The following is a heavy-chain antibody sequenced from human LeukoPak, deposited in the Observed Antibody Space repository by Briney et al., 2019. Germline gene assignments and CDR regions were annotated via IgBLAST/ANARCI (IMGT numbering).Heavy chain of an antibody. Sequence: SETLSLTCTVSGGSISSSTYYWGWIRQPPGKGLEWIGSIYYSGSTYYNPSLKSRVTISVDASKNQFSLKLSSVTAADTAVYYCARQYSDILTGYHRGELYWYFDLWGRGTLVTVSS. CDR3: ARQYSDILTGYHRGELYWYFDL. D-gene: IGHD3-9*01. J-gene: IGHJ2*01. V-gene: IGHV4-39*01. CDR1: GGSISSSTYY. CDR2: IYYSGST.